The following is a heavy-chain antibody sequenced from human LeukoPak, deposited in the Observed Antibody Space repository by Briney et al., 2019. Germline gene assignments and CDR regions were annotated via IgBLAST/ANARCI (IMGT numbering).Heavy chain of an antibody. CDR2: ISAYNGNT. V-gene: IGHV1-18*04. CDR3: ARDSDGERVSWFDP. D-gene: IGHD5-24*01. CDR1: GYTFTSYG. J-gene: IGHJ5*02. Sequence: ASVKLSCKASGYTFTSYGISWVRQAPGQGLERMGWISAYNGNTNYAQKLQGRVTMTTDTSTSTAYMELRSLRSDDTAVYYCARDSDGERVSWFDPWGQGTLVTVSS.